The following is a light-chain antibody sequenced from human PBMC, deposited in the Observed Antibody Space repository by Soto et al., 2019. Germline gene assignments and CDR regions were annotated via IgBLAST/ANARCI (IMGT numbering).Light chain of an antibody. CDR2: TAS. Sequence: EIVLTQSPSTLSLSPGERATLSCRASQSVSSNYLAWYQQKPGQAPRLLIYTASGRATGIPDRFSGSGSGTDFTLTISRVEPEDVAVYYCQQYGTSPWTFGQGTKVEIK. CDR1: QSVSSNY. V-gene: IGKV3-20*01. CDR3: QQYGTSPWT. J-gene: IGKJ1*01.